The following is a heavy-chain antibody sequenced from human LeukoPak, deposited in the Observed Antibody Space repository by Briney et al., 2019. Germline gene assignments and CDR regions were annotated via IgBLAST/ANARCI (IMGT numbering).Heavy chain of an antibody. J-gene: IGHJ4*02. V-gene: IGHV4-59*01. CDR3: AGTELGYCTVTGCPLES. CDR1: GASLSSYF. CDR2: IYYDGYP. D-gene: IGHD2-8*02. Sequence: PSETLSLTCNVSGASLSSYFWSWIRQPPGKGLEGIRYIYYDGYPNYSPSLRSRITISVEKSKSQFSLNLRSVTAADTALYFCAGTELGYCTVTGCPLESWGQGTLVTVSS.